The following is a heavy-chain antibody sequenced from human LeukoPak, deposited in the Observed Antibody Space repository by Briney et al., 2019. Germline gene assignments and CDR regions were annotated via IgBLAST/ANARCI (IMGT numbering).Heavy chain of an antibody. J-gene: IGHJ6*02. CDR1: GGSISSGDYY. V-gene: IGHV4-30-4*01. Sequence: KPSQTLSLTCSVSGGSISSGDYYWSWIRQPPGKGLEWIGYIYYSGSTYYNPSLKSRVTISVDTSKNQFSLKLSSVTAADTAVYYCARRVRYGSGSKYYYYYGMDVWGQGTTVTVSS. D-gene: IGHD3-10*01. CDR3: ARRVRYGSGSKYYYYYGMDV. CDR2: IYYSGST.